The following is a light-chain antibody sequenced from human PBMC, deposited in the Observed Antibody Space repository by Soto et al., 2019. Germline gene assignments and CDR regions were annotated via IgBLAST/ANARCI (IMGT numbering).Light chain of an antibody. CDR2: TTS. Sequence: DIQMAQSPSSLSASVGDRVTISCRASQNISTYLNWYQQQPGKAPKLLIYTTSSLQNGVPLRFSGSGSGTDFTLTINSLQPEDFVTYFCQQTYNTPRTFGQGTRVEIK. J-gene: IGKJ1*01. CDR1: QNISTY. CDR3: QQTYNTPRT. V-gene: IGKV1-39*01.